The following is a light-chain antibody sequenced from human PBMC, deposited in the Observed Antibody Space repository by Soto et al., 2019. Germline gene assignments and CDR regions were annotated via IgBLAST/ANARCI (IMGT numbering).Light chain of an antibody. J-gene: IGKJ2*01. CDR3: XXXDXXSPYT. CDR2: KAS. CDR1: QTISSS. Sequence: DIQMTQFPPTLSASIGDRVTITCRASQTISSSLAWYQQKPGKAPKLLIYKASTLETGVPSRFSGSGSGTEFTLTIXXXXPXDXAXXXXXXXDXXSPYTFGQGTRLEIK. V-gene: IGKV1-5*03.